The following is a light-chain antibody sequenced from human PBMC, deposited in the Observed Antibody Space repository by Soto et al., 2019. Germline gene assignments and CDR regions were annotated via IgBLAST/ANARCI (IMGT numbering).Light chain of an antibody. CDR1: SSDVGGYNY. J-gene: IGLJ1*01. CDR2: DVS. V-gene: IGLV2-14*01. CDR3: SSYTSISPLV. Sequence: QSVLTQPASVSGSPGQSITISCTGTSSDVGGYNYVSWYQQHPGKAPKLMIYDVSNRPSGVSNRFSGSKSGNTASLTISGLQAEDEADYYCSSYTSISPLVFGTGSVVTVL.